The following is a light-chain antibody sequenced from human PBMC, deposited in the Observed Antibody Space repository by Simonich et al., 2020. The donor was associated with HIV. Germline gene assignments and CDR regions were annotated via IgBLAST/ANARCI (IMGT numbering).Light chain of an antibody. CDR3: YSATDNNRV. CDR2: KDN. J-gene: IGLJ3*02. Sequence: SYELTQPSSVSVSSGQTARITCSGNILAKKYARWFQQKPGRAPVWVIYKDNERHSGIPERFSGSSSGTTVTLTISGAQVEDEADYYCYSATDNNRVFGGGTKLTVL. V-gene: IGLV3-27*01. CDR1: ILAKKY.